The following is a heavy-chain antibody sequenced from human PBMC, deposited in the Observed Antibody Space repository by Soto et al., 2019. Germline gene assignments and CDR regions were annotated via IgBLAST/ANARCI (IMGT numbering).Heavy chain of an antibody. CDR3: ARAFYDDDVSFDC. J-gene: IGHJ4*02. V-gene: IGHV1-46*03. CDR2: INPSGGST. D-gene: IGHD3-3*01. CDR1: GYTFTSYY. Sequence: QVQLVQSGAEVKKPGASVKVSCKASGYTFTSYYMHWVRQAPGQGLEWMGIINPSGGSTWSAQKFQGRVTMTWATSTSIVYMELSSLRSEDTAVYYCARAFYDDDVSFDCCGPGSLVTVSS.